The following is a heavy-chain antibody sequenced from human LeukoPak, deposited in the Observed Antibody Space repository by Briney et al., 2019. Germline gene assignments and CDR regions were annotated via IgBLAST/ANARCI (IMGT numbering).Heavy chain of an antibody. J-gene: IGHJ6*03. Sequence: GGSLRLSCAVSGFTFSSYAMSWVRQAPGKGLEWVSAISGSGRSSTYYADSVKGRFTISRDNSKNTLYLQMKSLRAEDTAVYYCAKLTPDDLAYHQFMDVWGTGTTVTVFS. D-gene: IGHD2-2*01. CDR2: ISGSGRSST. CDR3: AKLTPDDLAYHQFMDV. V-gene: IGHV3-23*01. CDR1: GFTFSSYA.